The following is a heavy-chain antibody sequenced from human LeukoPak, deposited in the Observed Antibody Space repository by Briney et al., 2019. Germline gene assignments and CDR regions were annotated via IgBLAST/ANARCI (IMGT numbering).Heavy chain of an antibody. CDR2: ISTSGRT. CDR3: ARDVGGYRYGYRPTELYWYFDL. CDR1: GGSISSGSYY. V-gene: IGHV4-61*02. D-gene: IGHD5-18*01. Sequence: PSQTLSLTCTVSGGSISSGSYYWTWIRQPAGKGLEWIGRISTSGRTNFNPSLKSRVTISIDTSKNQFSLKLSSVTAADTAVYYCARDVGGYRYGYRPTELYWYFDLWGRGTLVTVSS. J-gene: IGHJ2*01.